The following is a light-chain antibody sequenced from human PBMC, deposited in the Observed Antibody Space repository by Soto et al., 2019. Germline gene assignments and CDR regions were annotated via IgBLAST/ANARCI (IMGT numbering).Light chain of an antibody. CDR2: SNN. CDR1: SSNIGSNY. V-gene: IGLV1-47*02. Sequence: QAVVTQPPSASGTPGQRGTISCSGSSSNIGSNYVYWYQQLPGTAPKLLIYSNNQRSSGVPDRFSGSKSGTSASLAISGLRSEAEADYYCAAWDDSLSGYVVFGGGTKVTVL. CDR3: AAWDDSLSGYVV. J-gene: IGLJ2*01.